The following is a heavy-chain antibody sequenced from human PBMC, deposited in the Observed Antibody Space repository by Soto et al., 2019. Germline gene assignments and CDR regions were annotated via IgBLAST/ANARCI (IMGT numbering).Heavy chain of an antibody. CDR2: IWYDGSNK. CDR3: ARDGDSGSYWGDYYYYVMDV. D-gene: IGHD1-26*01. Sequence: GGSLRLSCAASGFTFSSYGMHWVRQAPGKGLEWVAVIWYDGSNKYYADSVKGRFTISRDNSKNTLYLQMNSLRAEDTAVYYCARDGDSGSYWGDYYYYVMDVWGQGTTVTVSS. CDR1: GFTFSSYG. V-gene: IGHV3-33*01. J-gene: IGHJ6*02.